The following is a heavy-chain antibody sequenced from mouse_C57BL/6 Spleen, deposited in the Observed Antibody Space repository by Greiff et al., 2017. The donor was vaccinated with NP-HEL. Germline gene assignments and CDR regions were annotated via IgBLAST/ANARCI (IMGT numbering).Heavy chain of an antibody. V-gene: IGHV1-72*01. J-gene: IGHJ3*01. CDR2: IDPNGGGT. CDR1: GYSFTSYW. CDR3: ARSDCYYSKGWFAY. Sequence: QVQLMQPGAELVKPWASVTLSCKASGYSFTSYWMHWVKQRPGRGLVWIGRIDPNGGGTKYNEKVKSKATLTVDKPSSAAYMQLSSLTSEDAAVDDSARSDCYYSKGWFAYWGKGTLVTVAA. D-gene: IGHD2-5*01.